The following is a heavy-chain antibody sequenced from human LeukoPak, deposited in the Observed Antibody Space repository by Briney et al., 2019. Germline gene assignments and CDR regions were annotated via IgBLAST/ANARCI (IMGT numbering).Heavy chain of an antibody. J-gene: IGHJ4*02. CDR2: ISGSGGST. CDR1: GFTFSSYG. Sequence: GGSLRLSCAASGFTFSSYGMSWVRQAPGKGLEWVSAISGSGGSTYYADSVKGRFTISRDNSKNTLYLQMNSLRAEDTAAYYCAKSLVVVPAGGEGYWGQGTLVTVSS. CDR3: AKSLVVVPAGGEGY. V-gene: IGHV3-23*01. D-gene: IGHD2-2*01.